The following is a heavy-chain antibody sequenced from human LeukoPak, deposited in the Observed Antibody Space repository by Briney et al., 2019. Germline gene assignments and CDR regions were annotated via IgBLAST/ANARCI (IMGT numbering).Heavy chain of an antibody. CDR2: ISGSGGTT. CDR1: GFTFSNYA. J-gene: IGHJ4*02. CDR3: AKVVTMIVVVTYYFDY. V-gene: IGHV3-23*01. Sequence: GGSLTLSCAASGFTFSNYAMSWVRQAPGKGLEWVSTISGSGGTTYYADSVKGRFTISRDNSKNTLYLQMNSLRAEDTAVYYCAKVVTMIVVVTYYFDYWGQGTRVIVS. D-gene: IGHD3-22*01.